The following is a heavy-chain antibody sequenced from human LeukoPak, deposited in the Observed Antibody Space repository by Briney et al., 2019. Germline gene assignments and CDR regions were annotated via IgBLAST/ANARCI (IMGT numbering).Heavy chain of an antibody. CDR3: ARVRNYYYYMDV. J-gene: IGHJ6*03. CDR1: GFTFSSYE. Sequence: PGGSLRLSCAASGFTFSSYEMNWVRQAPGKGLEWVSYISSSGSTIYYADSVKGRFTISRDNAKNSLYLQMNSLRAEDTAVYYCARVRNYYYYMDVWGKGTTVTISS. V-gene: IGHV3-48*03. D-gene: IGHD1-14*01. CDR2: ISSSGSTI.